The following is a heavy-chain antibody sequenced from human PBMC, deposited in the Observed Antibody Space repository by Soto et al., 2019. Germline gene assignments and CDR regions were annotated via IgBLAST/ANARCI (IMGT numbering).Heavy chain of an antibody. V-gene: IGHV1-69*01. CDR3: ARVDSSLVRLVGQFYFDH. D-gene: IGHD3-10*01. Sequence: QVQLVQSGAEVKEPGSSVKVSCKASGGTFNGYSISWVRQAPGQGLEWVGGTIPIFTTANYAQKFQCRLTMAANESTSTAYMEVSGLRSDDTSIDYCARVDSSLVRLVGQFYFDHWGQGTLVTVSS. CDR1: GGTFNGYS. CDR2: TIPIFTTA. J-gene: IGHJ4*02.